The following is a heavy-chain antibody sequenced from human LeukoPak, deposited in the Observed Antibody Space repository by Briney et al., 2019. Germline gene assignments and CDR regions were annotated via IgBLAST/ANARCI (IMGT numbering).Heavy chain of an antibody. CDR3: AKDLYGDYVGIDY. J-gene: IGHJ4*02. CDR1: GFTFSTYA. CDR2: IRGSGIST. Sequence: PGGSLGLSCAASGFTFSTYAMSWVRQAPGKGLEWVSVIRGSGISTYYADSVKGRFTISRDNSKNTVYLQMNSLRAEDTAIYYCAKDLYGDYVGIDYWGQGTLVTVSS. V-gene: IGHV3-23*01. D-gene: IGHD4-17*01.